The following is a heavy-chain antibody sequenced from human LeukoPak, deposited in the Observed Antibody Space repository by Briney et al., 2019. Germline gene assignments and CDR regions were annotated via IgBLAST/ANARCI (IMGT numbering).Heavy chain of an antibody. CDR3: ARDKVYDSSGYYDY. J-gene: IGHJ4*02. D-gene: IGHD3-22*01. V-gene: IGHV3-53*01. Sequence: GGSLRLSCAASGFTVSSNYMSWVRQAPGKGLEWGSVIYSGGSTYYADSVKGRFTISRDNSKNTLYLQMNSLRAEDTAVYYCARDKVYDSSGYYDYWGQGTLVTVSS. CDR1: GFTVSSNY. CDR2: IYSGGST.